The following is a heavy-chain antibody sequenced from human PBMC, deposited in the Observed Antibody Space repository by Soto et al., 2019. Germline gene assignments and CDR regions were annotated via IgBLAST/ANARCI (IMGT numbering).Heavy chain of an antibody. CDR1: GGSISGGGGY. CDR3: ARETMVRGANSDY. Sequence: ASETLCLTCTVSGGSISGGGGYWSWIRQHPGKGLEWIGYIYYSGSTYYNPSLKSRVTISVDTSKNQFSLKLSSVTAADTAVYYCARETMVRGANSDYWGQGTLVTVSS. D-gene: IGHD3-10*01. V-gene: IGHV4-31*03. CDR2: IYYSGST. J-gene: IGHJ4*02.